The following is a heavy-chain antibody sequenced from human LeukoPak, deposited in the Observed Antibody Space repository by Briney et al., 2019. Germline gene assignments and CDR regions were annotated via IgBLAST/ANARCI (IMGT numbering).Heavy chain of an antibody. CDR2: IYYSGST. V-gene: IGHV4-59*01. CDR1: GGSISSYY. Sequence: SETLSLTCTVSGGSISSYYWSWIRQPPGKGLEWIGYIYYSGSTNYNPSLKSRVTISVDTSKNQFSLKLSSVTAADTAVYYCARDRPDYCMDVWGKGTTVTVSS. J-gene: IGHJ6*03. CDR3: ARDRPDYCMDV.